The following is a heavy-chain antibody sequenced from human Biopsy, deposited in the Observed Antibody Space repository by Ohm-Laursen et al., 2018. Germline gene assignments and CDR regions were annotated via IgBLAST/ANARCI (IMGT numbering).Heavy chain of an antibody. Sequence: SDTLSLTCTVYGATFSDYYWSWIRQPPGKGLEWIGQINQSGETKYNPSLQSRVTISAEVYKNQFSLKLRSLTAADTAIYYCGNEVYGRDYWGQGARVTVSS. V-gene: IGHV4-34*08. CDR1: GATFSDYY. CDR2: INQSGET. J-gene: IGHJ4*02. D-gene: IGHD4-17*01. CDR3: GNEVYGRDY.